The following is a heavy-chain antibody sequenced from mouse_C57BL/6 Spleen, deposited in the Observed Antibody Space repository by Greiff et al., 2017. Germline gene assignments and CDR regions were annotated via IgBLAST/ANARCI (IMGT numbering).Heavy chain of an antibody. V-gene: IGHV1-80*01. CDR2: IYPGDGDT. Sequence: QVQLKQSGAELVKPGASVKLSCKASGYAFSSYWMNWVKQRPGKGLEWIGQIYPGDGDTNYNGKFKGKATLTADKSSSTAYMQLSSLTSEDSAVYVCARQGSNYGWFAYWGQGTLVTVSA. J-gene: IGHJ3*01. CDR3: ARQGSNYGWFAY. D-gene: IGHD2-5*01. CDR1: GYAFSSYW.